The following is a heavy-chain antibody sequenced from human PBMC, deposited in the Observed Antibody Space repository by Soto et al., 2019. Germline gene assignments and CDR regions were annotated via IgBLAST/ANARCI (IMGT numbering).Heavy chain of an antibody. CDR3: ARSFKDWTTNFDY. CDR2: LYTGGSA. CDR1: GFTFDNYV. D-gene: IGHD1-1*01. V-gene: IGHV3-53*01. J-gene: IGHJ4*02. Sequence: GGSLRLSCAASGFTFDNYVMTWVRQAPGKGLEWVSVLYTGGSAYYGDSVKGRFTISRDSSTNTLYLQMNSLKVGDTAFYFCARSFKDWTTNFDYWSEGTLVTVS.